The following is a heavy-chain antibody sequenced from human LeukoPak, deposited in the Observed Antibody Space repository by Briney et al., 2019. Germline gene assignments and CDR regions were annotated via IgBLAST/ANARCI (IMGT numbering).Heavy chain of an antibody. CDR2: ISYDGSNK. J-gene: IGHJ4*02. V-gene: IGHV3-30*04. Sequence: GGSLRLSCAASGFTFSSYAMHWVRQAPGKGLEWVAVISYDGSNKYYADSVKGRFTISRDNSKNTLYLQMNSLRAEDTAVYYCAREGGFYGVNFDYWGQGTLVTVSS. CDR3: AREGGFYGVNFDY. CDR1: GFTFSSYA. D-gene: IGHD4-17*01.